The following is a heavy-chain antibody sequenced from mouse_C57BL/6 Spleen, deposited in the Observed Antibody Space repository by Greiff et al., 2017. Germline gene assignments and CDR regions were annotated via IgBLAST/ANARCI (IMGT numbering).Heavy chain of an antibody. J-gene: IGHJ4*01. CDR1: GFTFSDYG. Sequence: EVMLVESGGGLVKPGGSLKLSCAASGFTFSDYGMHWVRQAPEKGLEWVAYISSGSSTIYYADTVKGRFTISRDNAKNTLFLQITSLRSEDTAMYYCARDITTVVAPYAMDDWGQGTSVTVSS. CDR2: ISSGSSTI. CDR3: ARDITTVVAPYAMDD. V-gene: IGHV5-17*01. D-gene: IGHD1-1*01.